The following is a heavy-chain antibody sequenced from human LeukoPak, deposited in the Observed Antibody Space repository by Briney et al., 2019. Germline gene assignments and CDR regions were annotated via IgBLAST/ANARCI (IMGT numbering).Heavy chain of an antibody. Sequence: EGSLRLSCAASGFTFRSYGMHWVRQAPGKGLEWVAVIWYDGSNKYYADSVKGRFTISRDNSKSTLYLQVNSLRAEDTAVYYCARDANYGSGSADYWGQGALVTVSS. V-gene: IGHV3-33*01. CDR2: IWYDGSNK. CDR3: ARDANYGSGSADY. CDR1: GFTFRSYG. J-gene: IGHJ4*02. D-gene: IGHD3-10*01.